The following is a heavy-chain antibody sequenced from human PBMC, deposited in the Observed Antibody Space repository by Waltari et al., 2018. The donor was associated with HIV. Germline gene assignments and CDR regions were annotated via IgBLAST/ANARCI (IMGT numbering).Heavy chain of an antibody. CDR2: MSWNSGIT. Sequence: EVQLVASGGGLVQPGRSLRLSCAASGFTFADSSMLLVRQYPGKGLEWVSGMSWNSGITDYGDSVKGRFTISRDNAKNSLYLQMNSLTVEDTAFYYCAKGGSHLTIFEAWFDSWGQGTLVTVSS. CDR1: GFTFADSS. D-gene: IGHD3-3*01. CDR3: AKGGSHLTIFEAWFDS. J-gene: IGHJ5*01. V-gene: IGHV3-9*01.